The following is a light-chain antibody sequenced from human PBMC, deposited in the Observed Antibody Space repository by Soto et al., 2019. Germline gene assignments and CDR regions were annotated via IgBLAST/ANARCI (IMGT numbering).Light chain of an antibody. CDR1: QAISNY. V-gene: IGKV1-33*01. CDR3: QQYDNLPYT. CDR2: DAS. Sequence: DIQMTQSPSSLSASVGDRVTITCQASQAISNYLNWYQQKPGKAPKLLIYDASNLETGVPSRFSGSGSGTDFTFTINSLQPEDIATYYCQQYDNLPYTFGQGTKLYIK. J-gene: IGKJ2*01.